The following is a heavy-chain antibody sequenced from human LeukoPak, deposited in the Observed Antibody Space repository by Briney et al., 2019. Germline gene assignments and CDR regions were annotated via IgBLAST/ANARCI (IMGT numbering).Heavy chain of an antibody. Sequence: GESLQISCKGSGYSFTSYWIGWVRQLPGKGPEWMGIIYPGDSDTRYSPSFQGQVTISADKSISTAYLQWSSLKASDTAMYYCASVSGHYGRGWFDPWGQGTLVTVSS. CDR3: ASVSGHYGRGWFDP. V-gene: IGHV5-51*01. CDR2: IYPGDSDT. J-gene: IGHJ5*02. D-gene: IGHD3-10*01. CDR1: GYSFTSYW.